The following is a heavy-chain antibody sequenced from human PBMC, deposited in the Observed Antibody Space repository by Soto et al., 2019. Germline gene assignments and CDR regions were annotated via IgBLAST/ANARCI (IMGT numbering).Heavy chain of an antibody. CDR3: AQDTLSRGYSGPDY. CDR2: IRWDGGGT. D-gene: IGHD5-12*01. Sequence: PGGSLRLSCAASGFIFDDYAMYWVRQAPGKGLEWVSLIRWDGGGTYYTDSVKGRFTISRDSSKNSLYLQMNSLRPEDTGIYYCAQDTLSRGYSGPDYWGRGTLVTVSS. J-gene: IGHJ4*01. V-gene: IGHV3-43D*04. CDR1: GFIFDDYA.